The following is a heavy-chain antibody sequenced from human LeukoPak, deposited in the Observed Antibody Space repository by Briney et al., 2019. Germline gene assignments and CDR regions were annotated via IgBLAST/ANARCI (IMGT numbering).Heavy chain of an antibody. CDR3: ARDPLDSSGLMNWFDP. V-gene: IGHV3-30-3*01. D-gene: IGHD3-22*01. Sequence: GGSLRLSCAASGFTFSSYSMHWVRQAPGKGLEWVAVISYDGINNYYADSVKGRFTISRDNSKNTLYLQMISLRTEDTAVYYCARDPLDSSGLMNWFDPWGQGTLVTVSS. CDR1: GFTFSSYS. J-gene: IGHJ5*02. CDR2: ISYDGINN.